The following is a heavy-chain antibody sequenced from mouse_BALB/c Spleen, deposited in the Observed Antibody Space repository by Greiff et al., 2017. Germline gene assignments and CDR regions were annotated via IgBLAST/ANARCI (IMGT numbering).Heavy chain of an antibody. Sequence: QVQLKQPGAELVKPGTSVKLSCKASGYNFTSYWINWVKLRPGQGLEWIGDIYPGSGSTNYNEKFKSKATLTVDTSSSTAYMQLSSLASEDSALYYCARGSITTVVAYYFDYWGQGTTLTVSS. V-gene: IGHV1-55*01. CDR3: ARGSITTVVAYYFDY. CDR1: GYNFTSYW. D-gene: IGHD1-1*01. CDR2: IYPGSGST. J-gene: IGHJ2*01.